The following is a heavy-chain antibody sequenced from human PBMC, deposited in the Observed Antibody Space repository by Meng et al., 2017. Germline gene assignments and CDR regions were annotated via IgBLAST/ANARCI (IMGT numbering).Heavy chain of an antibody. Sequence: QVPLQEPGPGLVRPSETLSLTCTVSGDSVTVGSHYWSWIRQPPGKGLEWIGYIDYGGRTSYNPSLRSRVTISVDTSNNQFSLKLSSVTAADTAVFYCARTRGDYYFDYWGQGTLVTVSS. V-gene: IGHV4-61*01. CDR1: GDSVTVGSHY. J-gene: IGHJ4*02. D-gene: IGHD3-16*01. CDR2: IDYGGRT. CDR3: ARTRGDYYFDY.